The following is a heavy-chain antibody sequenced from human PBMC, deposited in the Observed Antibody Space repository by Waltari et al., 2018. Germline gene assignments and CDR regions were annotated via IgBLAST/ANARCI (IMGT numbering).Heavy chain of an antibody. Sequence: EVQLVESGGDLVQPGGSLRLSCAGSGFTSSNSAMTWVGQAPGQGLEWVSPSSVTGAETFYADSVKGRFTISRDNSKNTLFLEMNSLRAEDTAIYYCSKDLKYTSLGHWYFALWGRGTLVTVSS. CDR2: SSVTGAET. D-gene: IGHD2-2*02. CDR1: GFTSSNSA. CDR3: SKDLKYTSLGHWYFAL. V-gene: IGHV3-23*04. J-gene: IGHJ2*01.